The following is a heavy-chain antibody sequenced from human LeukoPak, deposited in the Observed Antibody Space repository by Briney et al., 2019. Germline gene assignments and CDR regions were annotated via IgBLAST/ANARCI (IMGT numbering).Heavy chain of an antibody. CDR2: ISHSGSA. Sequence: SETLSLTCAGYGGSFSGYYWSLIRQPPGKGLEWIGEISHSGSANYNPSLKRRLTISIDSSKTAFSVQLNSVTAADTAVYYCARAHHYDSSAYSYHRFYYWGQGSLVTVSS. D-gene: IGHD3-22*01. V-gene: IGHV4-34*01. J-gene: IGHJ4*02. CDR3: ARAHHYDSSAYSYHRFYY. CDR1: GGSFSGYY.